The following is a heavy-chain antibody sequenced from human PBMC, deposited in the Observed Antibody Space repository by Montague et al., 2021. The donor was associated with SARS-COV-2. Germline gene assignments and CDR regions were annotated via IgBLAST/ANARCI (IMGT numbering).Heavy chain of an antibody. V-gene: IGHV3-9*01. J-gene: IGHJ4*02. CDR3: AKGRHRSGNYYSDS. CDR2: TSYDGIVK. D-gene: IGHD3-10*01. Sequence: SLRLSCAASGFIFNHFAIHWVRQAPGKGLEWVSLTSYDGIVKVYADSVKGRFTISRDNARNSLYLQMNSLIPDDTALYYCAKGRHRSGNYYSDSWGQGTLVTVSS. CDR1: GFIFNHFA.